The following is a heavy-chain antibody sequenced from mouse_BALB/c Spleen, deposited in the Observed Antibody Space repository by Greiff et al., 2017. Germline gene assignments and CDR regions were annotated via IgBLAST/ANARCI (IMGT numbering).Heavy chain of an antibody. J-gene: IGHJ3*01. CDR2: IWGGGST. Sequence: VQLKESGPGLVAPSQSLSITCTVSGFSLSRYSVHWVRQPPGKGLGWLGMIWGGGSTDYNSALKSRLSISKDNSKSQVFLKMNSLQTDDTAMYYCAGHYGNWSWFAYWGQGTLVTVSA. D-gene: IGHD2-1*01. CDR1: GFSLSRYS. V-gene: IGHV2-6-4*01. CDR3: AGHYGNWSWFAY.